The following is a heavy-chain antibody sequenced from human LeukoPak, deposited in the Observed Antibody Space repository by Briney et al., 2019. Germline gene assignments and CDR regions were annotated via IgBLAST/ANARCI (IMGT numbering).Heavy chain of an antibody. CDR3: ARADEKIDVEMATILFDY. J-gene: IGHJ4*02. CDR2: INHSGST. Sequence: SETLSLTCAVYGGSFSGYYWSWIRQPPGKGLEWIGEINHSGSTNYNLSLKSRVTISVDTSKNQFSLKLSSVTAADTAVYYCARADEKIDVEMATILFDYWGQGTLVTVSS. CDR1: GGSFSGYY. D-gene: IGHD5-24*01. V-gene: IGHV4-34*01.